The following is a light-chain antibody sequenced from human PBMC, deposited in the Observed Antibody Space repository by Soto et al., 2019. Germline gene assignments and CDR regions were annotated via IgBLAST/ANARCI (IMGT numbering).Light chain of an antibody. CDR2: GAS. Sequence: EIVLTQSPGTLSLSPGERATLSCRASQTVSNNYLAWYQQKPGQAPRLFIYGASTRATGIPDRFSGSGSGTDFTLTISRLEPEDFAVYYCKQYGSSRTFGQGTKVEIK. CDR3: KQYGSSRT. J-gene: IGKJ1*01. CDR1: QTVSNNY. V-gene: IGKV3-20*01.